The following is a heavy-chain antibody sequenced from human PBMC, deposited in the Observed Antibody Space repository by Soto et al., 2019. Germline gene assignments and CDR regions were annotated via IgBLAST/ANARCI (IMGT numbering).Heavy chain of an antibody. J-gene: IGHJ6*02. D-gene: IGHD1-20*01. V-gene: IGHV3-7*05. CDR3: ARDRRPGIYNGMDV. Sequence: QLVESGGGLVQPGGSRRLSCAASGFTFSNYWMSWVRQAPGKGLEWVAIIAQDGSEEYYVHSVEGRFTISRDNARYSVDLQMNSLRADDTAVYYCARDRRPGIYNGMDVWGQGTSVTVSS. CDR2: IAQDGSEE. CDR1: GFTFSNYW.